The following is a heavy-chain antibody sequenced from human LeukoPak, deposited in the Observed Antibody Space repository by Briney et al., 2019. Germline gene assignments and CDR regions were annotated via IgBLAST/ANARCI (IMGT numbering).Heavy chain of an antibody. D-gene: IGHD4-17*01. CDR3: ARESYGDFYFDY. CDR1: RFTFSSYS. J-gene: IGHJ4*02. V-gene: IGHV3-30*04. Sequence: PGRSLRLSCAASRFTFSSYSMHWVRQAPGKGLEWVALISKVGSITFYADSVKGRFTISRDNSKNTLYLQINSLRTEDTSVYFCARESYGDFYFDYWGQGTLVTVSS. CDR2: ISKVGSIT.